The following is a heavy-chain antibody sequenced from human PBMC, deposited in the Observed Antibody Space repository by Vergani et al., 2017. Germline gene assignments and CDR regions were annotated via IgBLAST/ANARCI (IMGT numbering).Heavy chain of an antibody. Sequence: VQLVESGGGLVKPGGSLRLSCAASGFTFSDFSMSWVCQAPGKGLEWVAFIGSSGPYINYADSVKGRFIISRDNTNNSLFLQLRRLRAEDAAVYYCASDCTSGGCPDNYGMDVWGQGATVTVSS. CDR1: GFTFSDFS. CDR3: ASDCTSGGCPDNYGMDV. CDR2: IGSSGPYI. V-gene: IGHV3-21*06. J-gene: IGHJ6*02. D-gene: IGHD2-8*01.